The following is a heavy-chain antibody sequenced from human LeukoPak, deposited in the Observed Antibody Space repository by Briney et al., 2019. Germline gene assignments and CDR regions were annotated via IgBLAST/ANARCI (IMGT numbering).Heavy chain of an antibody. CDR3: ARLKYSSGWIEPRGDWFDP. V-gene: IGHV4-59*12. CDR2: IYYSGST. Sequence: SETLSLTCTVSGGSISNYYWSWIRQPPGKGLEWIGYIYYSGSTNYNPSLKSRVTISVDTSKNQFSLKLSSVTAADTAVYYCARLKYSSGWIEPRGDWFDPWGQGTLVTVSS. J-gene: IGHJ5*02. D-gene: IGHD6-19*01. CDR1: GGSISNYY.